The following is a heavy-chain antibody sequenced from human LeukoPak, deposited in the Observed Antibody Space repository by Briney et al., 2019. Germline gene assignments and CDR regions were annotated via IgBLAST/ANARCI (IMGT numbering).Heavy chain of an antibody. D-gene: IGHD1-1*01. Sequence: GGSLRLSCAASGFTFSSYSMNWVRQAPGKGLEWVSSISSSSSYIYYADSVKGRFTISRDNAKNSLYLQMNSLRAEDTAVYYCARDGPPGTTGTTSYFDYWGQGTLVTVSS. CDR1: GFTFSSYS. J-gene: IGHJ4*02. V-gene: IGHV3-21*01. CDR3: ARDGPPGTTGTTSYFDY. CDR2: ISSSSSYI.